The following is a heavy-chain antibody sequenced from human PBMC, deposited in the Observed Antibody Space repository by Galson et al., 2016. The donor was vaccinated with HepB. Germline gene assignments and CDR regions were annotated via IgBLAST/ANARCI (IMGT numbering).Heavy chain of an antibody. Sequence: SLRLSCAASGFTFSQAWMSWVRQAPGKGLEWVGRIKSKVEGETREFAAPVKGRFTISRDDSENTLYLQMNSMKTEDTAVYYCVTDDYYGISGTTVVDFFDYWGQGALVTVSS. CDR3: VTDDYYGISGTTVVDFFDY. CDR1: GFTFSQAW. D-gene: IGHD3-22*01. CDR2: IKSKVEGETR. V-gene: IGHV3-15*01. J-gene: IGHJ4*02.